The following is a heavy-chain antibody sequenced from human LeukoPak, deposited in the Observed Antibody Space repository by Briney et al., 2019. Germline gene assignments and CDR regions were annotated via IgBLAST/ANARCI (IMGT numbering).Heavy chain of an antibody. CDR3: AKGLVWSGYPRRMDV. D-gene: IGHD3-3*01. CDR2: IRFDGSNK. J-gene: IGHJ6*03. V-gene: IGHV3-30*02. Sequence: GGSLRLSCAASGFTFSSYGMHWVRQAPGKGLEWVAFIRFDGSNKYYADSVKGRFTIPRDNCKNTLYLQMNSLRAEDTAVYYCAKGLVWSGYPRRMDVWGKGTTVTVSS. CDR1: GFTFSSYG.